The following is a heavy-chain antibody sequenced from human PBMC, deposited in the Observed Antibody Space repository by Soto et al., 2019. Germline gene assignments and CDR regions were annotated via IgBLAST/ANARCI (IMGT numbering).Heavy chain of an antibody. J-gene: IGHJ3*02. CDR2: IIPIFGTA. D-gene: IGHD3-22*01. CDR3: ARELRITMIVRAHAFDI. Sequence: SVKVSCKASGGTFSIYAISWVRQAPGQGLEWMGGIIPIFGTANYAQKFQGRVTITADESTSTAYMELSSLRSEDTAVYYCARELRITMIVRAHAFDIWGQGTMVTVSS. V-gene: IGHV1-69*13. CDR1: GGTFSIYA.